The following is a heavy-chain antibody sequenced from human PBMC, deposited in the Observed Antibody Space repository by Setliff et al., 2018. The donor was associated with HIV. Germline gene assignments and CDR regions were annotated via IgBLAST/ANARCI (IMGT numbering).Heavy chain of an antibody. CDR2: ISTSGRT. CDR1: GGSISSGNYY. Sequence: PSETLSLTCTVSGGSISSGNYYWSWIRQPAGKGLEWIGHISTSGRTNYNPSLMSRLTISVDTSKNQFSLKLSSVTAADTAVYYCARGRSRYYYDGSGYYVDYWGQGTLVTVSS. D-gene: IGHD3-22*01. CDR3: ARGRSRYYYDGSGYYVDY. J-gene: IGHJ4*02. V-gene: IGHV4-61*09.